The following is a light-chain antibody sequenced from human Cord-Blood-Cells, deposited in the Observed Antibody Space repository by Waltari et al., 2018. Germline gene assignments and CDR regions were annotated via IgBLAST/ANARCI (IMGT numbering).Light chain of an antibody. V-gene: IGLV2-14*01. CDR3: SSYTSSSTVV. J-gene: IGLJ2*01. CDR1: SSDVGGYNY. Sequence: QSALTQPASVSGSPGQSITISCTGTSSDVGGYNYVSWYQQHPGKAPKLMIYDDRNRPSGVSSRFSGSKSGNTASLTIAGLQAEDEADYYCSSYTSSSTVVFGGGTKLTVL. CDR2: DDR.